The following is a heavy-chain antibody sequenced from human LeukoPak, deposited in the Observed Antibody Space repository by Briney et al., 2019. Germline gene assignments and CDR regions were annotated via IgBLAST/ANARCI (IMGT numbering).Heavy chain of an antibody. D-gene: IGHD3-22*01. CDR1: GGSISSGGYS. J-gene: IGHJ4*02. Sequence: SQTLSVTCAVAGGSISSGGYSWSWIRQPPRTRLEWIGYIYHSGSTYYNPSLKSRVTISVDRSKNQFSLKLSSVTAADTAVYYCARGPYYYDSSGYYPFDYWGQGTLVTVSS. CDR2: IYHSGST. CDR3: ARGPYYYDSSGYYPFDY. V-gene: IGHV4-30-2*01.